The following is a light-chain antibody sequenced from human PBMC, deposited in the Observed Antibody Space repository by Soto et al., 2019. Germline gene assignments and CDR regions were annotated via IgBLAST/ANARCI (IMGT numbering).Light chain of an antibody. CDR2: VNS. CDR3: QSYDSSIV. V-gene: IGLV1-40*01. CDR1: SSNIGAGFD. J-gene: IGLJ1*01. Sequence: QSVLTQPPSVSGAPGQRITISCTGSSSNIGAGFDVHWYQQFPGTAPKLLIYVNSNRPSGVPDRFSASRSGSSASLAITGLQAEDEADYYCQSYDSSIVFGTGTKLTVL.